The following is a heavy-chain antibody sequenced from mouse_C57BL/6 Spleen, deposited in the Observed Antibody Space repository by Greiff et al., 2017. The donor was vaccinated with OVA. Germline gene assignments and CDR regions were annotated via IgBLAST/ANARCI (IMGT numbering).Heavy chain of an antibody. Sequence: QVQLKQSGAELVRPGTSVKMSCKASGYTFTNYWIGWAKQRPGHGLEWIGDIYPGGGYTNYNEKFKGKATLTADKSSSTAYMQFSSLTSEDSAIYYCARKGDYDGGVYYYAMDYWGQGTSVTVSS. D-gene: IGHD2-4*01. CDR3: ARKGDYDGGVYYYAMDY. CDR2: IYPGGGYT. V-gene: IGHV1-63*01. J-gene: IGHJ4*01. CDR1: GYTFTNYW.